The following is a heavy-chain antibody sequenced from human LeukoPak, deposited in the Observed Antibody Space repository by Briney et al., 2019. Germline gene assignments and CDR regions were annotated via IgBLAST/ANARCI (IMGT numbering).Heavy chain of an antibody. CDR2: IKQDGSEN. D-gene: IGHD2-2*01. CDR1: GFTFSNYW. V-gene: IGHV3-7*01. Sequence: GALRLSCAASGFTFSNYWMSWVRQAPGKGLEWVANIKQDGSENYYVDSVEGRFTISRDNAKNSLYLQMNSLRAEDTAVYYCARDGGPIGYCSSTSCPGASAFDIWGQGTMVTVSS. CDR3: ARDGGPIGYCSSTSCPGASAFDI. J-gene: IGHJ3*02.